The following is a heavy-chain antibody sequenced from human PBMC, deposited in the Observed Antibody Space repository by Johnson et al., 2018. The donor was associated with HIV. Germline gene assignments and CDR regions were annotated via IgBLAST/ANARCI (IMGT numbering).Heavy chain of an antibody. Sequence: VQLVESGGGLVQPGGSLRLSCAASGFTFSFYWMSWVRQAPGKGLEWVANIKQDGSERYYGDSLKGRFTISRDNAKNSLHLQMNSLRAEDTAVYYCARLRSCNRAFDIWGQGTMVTVSS. V-gene: IGHV3-7*03. J-gene: IGHJ3*02. CDR2: IKQDGSER. CDR3: ARLRSCNRAFDI. D-gene: IGHD5-12*01. CDR1: GFTFSFYW.